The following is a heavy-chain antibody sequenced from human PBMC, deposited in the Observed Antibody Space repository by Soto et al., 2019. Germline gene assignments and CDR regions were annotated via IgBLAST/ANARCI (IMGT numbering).Heavy chain of an antibody. Sequence: ASVKVSCKASGYTFTSYYMHWVRQAPGQGLEWMGIINPSGGSTSYAQKFQGRVTMTRDTSTSTVYMELSSLRSEDTAVYYCALRGGYGDYPYYFDYWGQGTLVTVSS. V-gene: IGHV1-46*03. D-gene: IGHD4-17*01. J-gene: IGHJ4*02. CDR3: ALRGGYGDYPYYFDY. CDR1: GYTFTSYY. CDR2: INPSGGST.